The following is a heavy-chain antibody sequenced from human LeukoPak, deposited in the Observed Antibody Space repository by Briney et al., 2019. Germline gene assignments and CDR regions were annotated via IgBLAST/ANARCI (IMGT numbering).Heavy chain of an antibody. J-gene: IGHJ4*02. V-gene: IGHV4-34*01. CDR1: GGSFSGYY. CDR2: INHSGST. CDR3: ARGHFLY. Sequence: SETLSLTCAVYGGSFSGYYWSWIRQPPGRGLEWIGEINHSGSTNYNPSLKSRVTISVDTSKNQFSLKLSSVTAADTAVYYCARGHFLYWGQGTLVTVSS. D-gene: IGHD3-3*02.